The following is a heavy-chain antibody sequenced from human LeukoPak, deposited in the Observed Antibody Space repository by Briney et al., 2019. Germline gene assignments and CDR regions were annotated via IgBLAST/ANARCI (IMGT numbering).Heavy chain of an antibody. Sequence: GGSLRLSFAASGFTFNNAWMTGVRQAPGRGLEWVGLIKSKTEGGTTDCAAPVKGRFTISRDDSKNTLYLQMNSMKTEDTAVYYCTTHPIAAPSDWGQGTLVSVSS. D-gene: IGHD2-15*01. J-gene: IGHJ4*02. CDR2: IKSKTEGGTT. CDR3: TTHPIAAPSD. CDR1: GFTFNNAW. V-gene: IGHV3-15*01.